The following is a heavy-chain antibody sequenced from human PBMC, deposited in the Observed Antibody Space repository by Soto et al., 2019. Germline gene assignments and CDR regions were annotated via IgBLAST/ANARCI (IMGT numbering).Heavy chain of an antibody. J-gene: IGHJ4*02. CDR1: GGAFSGYY. V-gene: IGHV4-34*01. CDR2: INHSGST. Sequence: TXSLTFAGYGGAFSGYYWSWIRQPPGKGLEWIGEINHSGSTNYNPSLKSRVTISVDTSKNQFSLKLSSVTAADTAVYYCARGAGIVGATYFDYWGQGTLVTVYS. CDR3: ARGAGIVGATYFDY. D-gene: IGHD1-26*01.